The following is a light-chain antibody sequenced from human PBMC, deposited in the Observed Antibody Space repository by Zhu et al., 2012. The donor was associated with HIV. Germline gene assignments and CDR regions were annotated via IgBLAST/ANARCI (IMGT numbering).Light chain of an antibody. CDR3: QHLTIYPT. CDR1: QGISNY. J-gene: IGKJ4*01. Sequence: QLTQSPSFLSASVGDRVTISCRASQGISNYLAWYHQKPGKAPKLLIYAASILQSGVPSRFSGSGSGTEFTLTISSLQPEDFATYYCQHLTIYPTFGGGSKVEMK. CDR2: AAS. V-gene: IGKV1-9*01.